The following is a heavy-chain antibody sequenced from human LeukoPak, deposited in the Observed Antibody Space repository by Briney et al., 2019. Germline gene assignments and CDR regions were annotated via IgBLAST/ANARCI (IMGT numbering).Heavy chain of an antibody. CDR2: MNPNSGNT. D-gene: IGHD1-26*01. V-gene: IGHV1-8*03. J-gene: IGHJ4*02. CDR1: GYTFTSYD. Sequence: ASVKVSCKASGYTFTSYDINWVRQATGQGLEWMGWMNPNSGNTGYAQKFQGRVTITRNTSISTAYMELSSLRSEDTAVYYCARGFGDSGSYLQWGQGTLVTVSS. CDR3: ARGFGDSGSYLQ.